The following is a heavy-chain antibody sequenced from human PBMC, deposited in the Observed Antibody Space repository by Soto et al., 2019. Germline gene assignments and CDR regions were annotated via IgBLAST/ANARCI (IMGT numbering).Heavy chain of an antibody. CDR1: GYSFTIYW. CDR2: IYPGDSDT. J-gene: IGHJ6*02. D-gene: IGHD3-22*01. Sequence: GGSLNISCNGSGYSFTIYWMGWVRQMTGKGLEWMGIIYPGDSDTRYSPSFQGQVTISADKSISTAYLQWSSLKASDTAMYYCARRTDYYDSSGYYYYYGMDVWGQGTTVTVS. CDR3: ARRTDYYDSSGYYYYYGMDV. V-gene: IGHV5-51*01.